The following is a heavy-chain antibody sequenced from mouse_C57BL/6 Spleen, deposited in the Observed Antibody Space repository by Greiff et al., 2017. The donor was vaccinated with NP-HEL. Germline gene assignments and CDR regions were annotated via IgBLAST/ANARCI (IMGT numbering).Heavy chain of an antibody. CDR3: ARGYDGYYEGFAY. CDR1: GFTFSSYA. V-gene: IGHV5-4*01. J-gene: IGHJ3*01. D-gene: IGHD2-3*01. CDR2: ISDGGSYT. Sequence: EVQRVESGGGLVKPGGSLKLSCAASGFTFSSYAMSWVRQTPEKRLEWVATISDGGSYTYYPANVKGRFTISRDNAKNNLYLQMSHLKSEDTAMYYCARGYDGYYEGFAYWGQGTLVTVSA.